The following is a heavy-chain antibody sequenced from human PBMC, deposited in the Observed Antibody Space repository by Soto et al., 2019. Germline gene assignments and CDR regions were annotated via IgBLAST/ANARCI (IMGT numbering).Heavy chain of an antibody. CDR3: ARDPNCGYYYYGMDV. D-gene: IGHD7-27*01. CDR1: GFTFSSYG. V-gene: IGHV3-21*01. Sequence: PGGSLRLSCAASGFTFSSYGMNWVRQAPGKGLEWVSSISSSSSYIYYADSVKGRFTISRDNAKNSLYLQMNSLRAERTAAYYCARDPNCGYYYYGMDVWGQGTTVTVSS. CDR2: ISSSSSYI. J-gene: IGHJ6*02.